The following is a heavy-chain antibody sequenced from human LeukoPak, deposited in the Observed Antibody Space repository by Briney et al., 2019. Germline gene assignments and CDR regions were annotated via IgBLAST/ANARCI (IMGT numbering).Heavy chain of an antibody. V-gene: IGHV3-73*01. J-gene: IGHJ4*02. CDR3: VPGGVIVVATSDY. D-gene: IGHD3-22*01. Sequence: QPRRSLRLSCAASGFTFSGSAMHWVRQASGTGLEGVGRIRSKANSYATAYAASVKGRFTISRDVSRNTAYLQMNSRKTEDTAVYYCVPGGVIVVATSDYWGQGTLVTVSS. CDR1: GFTFSGSA. CDR2: IRSKANSYAT.